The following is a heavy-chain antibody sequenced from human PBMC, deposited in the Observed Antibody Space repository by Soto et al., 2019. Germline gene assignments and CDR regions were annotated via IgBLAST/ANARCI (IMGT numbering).Heavy chain of an antibody. V-gene: IGHV5-51*01. CDR3: ARHGYSSSWYPDH. J-gene: IGHJ4*02. D-gene: IGHD6-13*01. CDR2: SQPGHSDT. CDR1: GYWFSSFW. Sequence: GESLQISCQASGYWFSSFWIGWVRQMPWKGLEWMGISQPGHSDTRYSPSFQGHVTISADESTNTAYLQWSSLRASDTAMYFCARHGYSSSWYPDHWGQGTLVTVSS.